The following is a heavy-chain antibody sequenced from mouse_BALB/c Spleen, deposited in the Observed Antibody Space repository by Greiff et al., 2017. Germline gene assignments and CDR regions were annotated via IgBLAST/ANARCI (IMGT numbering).Heavy chain of an antibody. CDR3: ARHWDDFDY. CDR1: GFNIKDTY. D-gene: IGHD4-1*01. V-gene: IGHV14-3*02. CDR2: IDPANGNT. Sequence: EVMLVESGAELVKPGASVKLSCTASGFNIKDTYMHWVKQRPEQGLEWIGRIDPANGNTKYDPKFQGKATITADTSSNTAYLQLSSLTSEDTAVYYCARHWDDFDYWGQGTTLTVSS. J-gene: IGHJ2*01.